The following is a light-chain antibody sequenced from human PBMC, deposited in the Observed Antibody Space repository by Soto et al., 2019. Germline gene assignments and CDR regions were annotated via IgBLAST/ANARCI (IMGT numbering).Light chain of an antibody. Sequence: EIVLTQSPGTLSLSPGERATLSRKTSQSRGSNFLAWYKHKPGQAPRLLIYASSNRATGIPDRFSGSASGTDSTLTIKRLEPEDFAVDYCQLYGISPHFGQGTRLEIK. J-gene: IGKJ5*01. CDR2: ASS. V-gene: IGKV3-20*01. CDR1: QSRGSNF. CDR3: QLYGISPH.